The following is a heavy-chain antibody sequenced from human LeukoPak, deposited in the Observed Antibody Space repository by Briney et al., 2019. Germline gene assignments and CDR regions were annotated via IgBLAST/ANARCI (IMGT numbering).Heavy chain of an antibody. CDR2: IIPIFGTA. D-gene: IGHD5-18*01. V-gene: IGHV1-69*05. CDR1: GGTFSSYA. CDR3: ARWMDTAMVGRGENWFDP. Sequence: SVKVSCKASGGTFSSYAISWVRQAPGQGLEWMGGIIPIFGTANYAQKFQGRCTITTDESTSTAYMELSSLRSEDTAVYYCARWMDTAMVGRGENWFDPWGQGTLVTVSS. J-gene: IGHJ5*02.